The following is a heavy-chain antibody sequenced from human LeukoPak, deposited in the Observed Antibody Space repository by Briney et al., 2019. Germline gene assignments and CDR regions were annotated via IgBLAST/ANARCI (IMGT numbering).Heavy chain of an antibody. Sequence: GASVKVSCKVSGYTLTELSMHWVRQAPGKGLEWMGGFDPEDGETIYAQKFQGRVTMTEDTSTDTAYMELSSLRSEDTAVYYCATGPLREPVLLWFGELYYRLVYWGQGTLVTVSS. D-gene: IGHD3-10*01. CDR3: ATGPLREPVLLWFGELYYRLVY. V-gene: IGHV1-24*01. CDR2: FDPEDGET. CDR1: GYTLTELS. J-gene: IGHJ4*02.